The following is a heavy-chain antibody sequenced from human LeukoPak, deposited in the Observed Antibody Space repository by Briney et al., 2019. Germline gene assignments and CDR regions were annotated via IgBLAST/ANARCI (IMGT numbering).Heavy chain of an antibody. CDR3: ARLSGYCSSTSCLNWFDP. V-gene: IGHV1-8*01. CDR2: MNPNSGNT. CDR1: GYTFTSYD. Sequence: AASVKVSCKASGYTFTSYDINRVRQATGQGLEWMGWMNPNSGNTGYAQKFQGRVTMTRNTSISTAYMELSSLRSEDTAVYYCARLSGYCSSTSCLNWFDPWGQGTLVTVSS. D-gene: IGHD2-2*01. J-gene: IGHJ5*02.